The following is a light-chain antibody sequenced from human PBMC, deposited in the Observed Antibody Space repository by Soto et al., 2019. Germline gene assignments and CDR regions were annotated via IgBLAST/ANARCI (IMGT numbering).Light chain of an antibody. V-gene: IGKV3-20*01. Sequence: EIVLTQSPGTLSLSPGERATLSCRASQSVSSSYLAWYQQKPGQAPRLLIYGASSRATGIPDRFSGSGSGTDFTLNMXXXEXXXXXXXXXXXXXXSQWTFGQGTKVDIK. J-gene: IGKJ1*01. CDR3: XXXXXSQWT. CDR1: QSVSSSY. CDR2: GAS.